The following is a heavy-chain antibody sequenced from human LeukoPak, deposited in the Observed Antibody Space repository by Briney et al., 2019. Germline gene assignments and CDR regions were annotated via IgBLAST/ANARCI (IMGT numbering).Heavy chain of an antibody. D-gene: IGHD2-2*03. CDR1: GFSFSDFG. CDR2: LSPHANYE. CDR3: ARDWIDRSLDY. V-gene: IGHV3-33*01. J-gene: IGHJ4*02. Sequence: PGGSLRLSCAASGFSFSDFGIHWVRQAPGKGLEWVAVLSPHANYEYSADSVQGRFAISRDDSKNTVYLQMNSLRDEETAVYYCARDWIDRSLDYWGLGTLVTVSS.